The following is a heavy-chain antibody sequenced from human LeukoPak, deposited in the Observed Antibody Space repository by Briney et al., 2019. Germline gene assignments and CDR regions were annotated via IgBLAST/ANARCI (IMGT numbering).Heavy chain of an antibody. CDR3: AKVGRYYDFWSGYSPYYFDY. CDR2: ISGNGGST. D-gene: IGHD3-3*01. V-gene: IGHV3-23*01. J-gene: IGHJ4*02. CDR1: GFTFSSHW. Sequence: PGGSLRLSCAASGFTFSSHWMRWVRQAPGKGLEWVSAISGNGGSTYYADSVKGRFTISRDNSKNTLYLQMNSLRAEDTAVYYCAKVGRYYDFWSGYSPYYFDYWGQGTLVTVSS.